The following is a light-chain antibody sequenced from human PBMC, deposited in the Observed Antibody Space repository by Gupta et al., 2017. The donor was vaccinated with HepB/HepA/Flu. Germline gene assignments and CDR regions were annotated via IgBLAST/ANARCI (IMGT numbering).Light chain of an antibody. CDR1: SSNIGAHYD. CDR3: QSYDSSLRGSV. CDR2: GNS. V-gene: IGLV1-40*01. J-gene: IGLJ1*01. Sequence: QSVLTQPPSVSAAPGQRVTISCTGSSSNIGAHYDVHWYQQLPGTAPKLLIYGNSNRPSGVPDRFSGSKSGTSASLAITGLQAEDEADYYCQSYDSSLRGSVFGTGTKVTVL.